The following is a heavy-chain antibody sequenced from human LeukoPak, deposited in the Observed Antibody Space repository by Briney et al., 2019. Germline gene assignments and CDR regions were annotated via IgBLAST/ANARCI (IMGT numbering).Heavy chain of an antibody. Sequence: SVKVSCKASGGTFSSYAISWVRQAPGQGLEWMGRIIPILGIANYAQKFQGRVTITADKSTSTAYMELSSLRSEDTAVYYCARDGDSSGYYHYFDYWGQGTLVTVPS. CDR1: GGTFSSYA. CDR3: ARDGDSSGYYHYFDY. CDR2: IIPILGIA. D-gene: IGHD3-22*01. V-gene: IGHV1-69*04. J-gene: IGHJ4*02.